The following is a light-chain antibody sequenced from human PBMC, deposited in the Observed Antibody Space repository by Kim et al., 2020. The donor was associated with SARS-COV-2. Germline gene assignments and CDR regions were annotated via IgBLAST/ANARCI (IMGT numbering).Light chain of an antibody. CDR1: QSINTD. CDR3: MQRHDWPLT. CDR2: DAS. V-gene: IGKV3-11*01. J-gene: IGKJ4*01. Sequence: EIVLTQSPGTLSLSPGERATLSCRASQSINTDLGWYQQKPGQAPRLLIWDASNRAAGTPARFSGSESGTDFTLTITSLEREDFAIYYCMQRHDWPLTFGGGTKVDIK.